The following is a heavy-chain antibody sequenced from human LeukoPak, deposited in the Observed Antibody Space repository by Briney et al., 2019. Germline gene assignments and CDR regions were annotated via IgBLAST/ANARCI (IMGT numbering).Heavy chain of an antibody. V-gene: IGHV3-30*02. CDR2: IRFDGSNS. J-gene: IGHJ3*02. D-gene: IGHD2-21*01. Sequence: GGSLRLSCLASGLSFSNYGMHWLRQAPGKGPEWVAFIRFDGSNSYYADSVKGRFTISRDNPKNTVSLQMNSLRTEDTAVYFCAREGSRLVIHAFDIWGQGTMVTVSS. CDR3: AREGSRLVIHAFDI. CDR1: GLSFSNYG.